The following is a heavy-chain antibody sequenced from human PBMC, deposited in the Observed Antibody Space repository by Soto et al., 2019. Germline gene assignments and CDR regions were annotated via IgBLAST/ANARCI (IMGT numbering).Heavy chain of an antibody. J-gene: IGHJ5*02. D-gene: IGHD3-10*01. CDR3: ARDNPYYYGSGSES. CDR1: GGSISSGGYY. Sequence: PSETLSLTCTVSGGSISSGGYYWSWIRQHPGKGLEWIGYIYYSGSTYYNPSLKSRVTISVDTSKNQFSLKLSSVTAADTAVYYRARDNPYYYGSGSESWGQGTLVTVSS. CDR2: IYYSGST. V-gene: IGHV4-31*03.